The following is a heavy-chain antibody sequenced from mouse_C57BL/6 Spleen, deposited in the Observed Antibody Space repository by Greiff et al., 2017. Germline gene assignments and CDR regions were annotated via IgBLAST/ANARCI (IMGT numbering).Heavy chain of an antibody. D-gene: IGHD2-4*01. CDR3: ARLRDYGGPYWYFDV. Sequence: QVQLQQPGAELVKPGASVKLSCKASGYTFTSYWMHWVKQRPGQGLEWIGMIHPNSGSTNYNEKFKSKATLTVDKSSSTAYMQLSSLTSEDSAVYYGARLRDYGGPYWYFDVWGTGTTVTVSS. CDR2: IHPNSGST. CDR1: GYTFTSYW. V-gene: IGHV1-64*01. J-gene: IGHJ1*03.